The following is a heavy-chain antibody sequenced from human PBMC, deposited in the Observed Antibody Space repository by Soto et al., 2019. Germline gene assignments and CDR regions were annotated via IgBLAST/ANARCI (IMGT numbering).Heavy chain of an antibody. J-gene: IGHJ6*02. D-gene: IGHD6-19*01. CDR1: GYTFTSYG. CDR2: ISAYNGNT. V-gene: IGHV1-18*01. Sequence: QVQLVQSGAEVKKPGASVKVSCKASGYTFTSYGISWVRQAPGQGLEWMGWISAYNGNTNYAQKLQGRVTMTTDTTTRTAYMELRSLRSADTAVYYCARGYSSGWFPPEGHYGMDVWGQGTTVTVSS. CDR3: ARGYSSGWFPPEGHYGMDV.